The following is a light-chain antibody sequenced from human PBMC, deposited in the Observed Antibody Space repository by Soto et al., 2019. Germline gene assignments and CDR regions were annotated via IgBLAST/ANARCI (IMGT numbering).Light chain of an antibody. Sequence: DIQMTQSPSSLSASVGDRVTITCQASQDISNYLNWYQQKPGKAPKLRIYDASNLETGVPSRFSGSGSGTDFTFTISSLQHEDIATYYCQQYDNLPVTFGPGTKVDIK. CDR3: QQYDNLPVT. J-gene: IGKJ3*01. V-gene: IGKV1-33*01. CDR2: DAS. CDR1: QDISNY.